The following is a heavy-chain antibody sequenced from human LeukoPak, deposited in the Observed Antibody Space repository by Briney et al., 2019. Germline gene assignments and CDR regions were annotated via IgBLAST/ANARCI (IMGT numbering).Heavy chain of an antibody. V-gene: IGHV3-30-3*01. CDR3: ARDLGDYYYYGMDV. J-gene: IGHJ6*02. CDR1: GFTFSSYA. Sequence: GRSLRLSCAASGFTFSSYAMHWVRQAPGKGLEWVAVISYDGSNKYYADSVKGRFTISRDNSKNTLYQQMNSLRAEDTAVYYCARDLGDYYYYGMDVWGQGTTVTVSS. CDR2: ISYDGSNK. D-gene: IGHD3-16*01.